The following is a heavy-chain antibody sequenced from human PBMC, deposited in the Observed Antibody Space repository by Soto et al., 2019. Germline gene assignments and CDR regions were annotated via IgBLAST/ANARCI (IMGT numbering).Heavy chain of an antibody. CDR1: GGSISSGGYY. CDR2: NYYSGIT. V-gene: IGHV4-31*03. J-gene: IGHJ6*02. Sequence: QVQLQESGPGLVKPSQTLSLTCTVSGGSISSGGYYWTWIRQHPGKGLEWIGYNYYSGITYYNPSLKSRVPISLDTSKNQFSLKLSSVTAADTAVYYCASGSSIAGLYYGMDVWGQGTTVTVSS. D-gene: IGHD6-6*01. CDR3: ASGSSIAGLYYGMDV.